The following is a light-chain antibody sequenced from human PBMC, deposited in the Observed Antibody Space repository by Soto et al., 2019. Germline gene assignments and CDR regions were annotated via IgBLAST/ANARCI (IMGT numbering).Light chain of an antibody. Sequence: QSVLTQSPSASGTLGQRVTISCSGSSSNIGGNYVSWYQQLPGTAPRLLIHSNNQRPSGVPDRFSGSKSGTSASLAINGLQSEDEADYYCAAWDDSLNGYVLFGGGTKLTVL. CDR2: SNN. CDR1: SSNIGGNY. CDR3: AAWDDSLNGYVL. V-gene: IGLV1-44*01. J-gene: IGLJ2*01.